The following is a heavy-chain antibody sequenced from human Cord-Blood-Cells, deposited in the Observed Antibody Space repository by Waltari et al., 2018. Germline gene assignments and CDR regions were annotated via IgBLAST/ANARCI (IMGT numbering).Heavy chain of an antibody. D-gene: IGHD2-8*01. CDR1: GGSFSVYY. V-gene: IGHV4-34*01. Sequence: QVQLQQWGAGLLKPSETLSLTCAVYGGSFSVYYWSWIRQPPGKGLEWIGEINHSGSTNYNPSLKSRVTISVDTSKNQFSLKLSSVTAADTAVYYCANNGVRDWGQGTLVTVSS. J-gene: IGHJ4*02. CDR2: INHSGST. CDR3: ANNGVRD.